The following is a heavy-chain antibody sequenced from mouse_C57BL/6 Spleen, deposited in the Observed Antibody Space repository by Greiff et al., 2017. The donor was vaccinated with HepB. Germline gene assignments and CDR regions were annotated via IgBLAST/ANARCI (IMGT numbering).Heavy chain of an antibody. CDR2: IYPGDGDT. Sequence: LEESGAELVKPGASVKISCKASGYAFSSYWMNWVKQRPGKGLEWIGQIYPGDGDTNYNGKFKGKATLTADKSSSTAYMQLSSLTSEDSAVYFCARGFYYDYDGYAMDYWGQGTSVTVSS. J-gene: IGHJ4*01. CDR3: ARGFYYDYDGYAMDY. V-gene: IGHV1-80*01. D-gene: IGHD2-4*01. CDR1: GYAFSSYW.